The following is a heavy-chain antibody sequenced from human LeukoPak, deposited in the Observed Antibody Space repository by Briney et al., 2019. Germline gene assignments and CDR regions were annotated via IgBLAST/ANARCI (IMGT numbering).Heavy chain of an antibody. CDR2: INPDGSTT. CDR3: AKDLDYYDSSGYLDY. D-gene: IGHD3-22*01. CDR1: GFTFSRYW. J-gene: IGHJ4*02. Sequence: GESLRLSCAASGFTFSRYWIHWVRQAPGKGLEWVSRINPDGSTTTYADSVKGRFTISRDNAKNTLYLQMNSLRAEDTAVYYCAKDLDYYDSSGYLDYWGQGTLVTVSS. V-gene: IGHV3-74*01.